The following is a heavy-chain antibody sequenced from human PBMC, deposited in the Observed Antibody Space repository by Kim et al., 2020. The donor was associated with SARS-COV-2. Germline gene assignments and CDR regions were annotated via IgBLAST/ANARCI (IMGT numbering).Heavy chain of an antibody. D-gene: IGHD3-3*02. CDR2: ISDNGGST. CDR3: AKVEVPFATPAGFDY. V-gene: IGHV3-23*01. CDR1: GFTFSNFG. Sequence: GGSLRLSCAASGFTFSNFGMSWVRQAPGKGLEWVSSISDNGGSTYYADSVRGRFTISRNNSRNTLFVQMNNRRAEDTAVYYYAKVEVPFATPAGFDYWGQGTLVTVSS. J-gene: IGHJ4*02.